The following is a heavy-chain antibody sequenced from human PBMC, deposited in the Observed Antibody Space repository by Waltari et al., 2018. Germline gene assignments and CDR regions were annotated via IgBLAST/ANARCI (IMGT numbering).Heavy chain of an antibody. D-gene: IGHD3-3*01. CDR2: IYPGNGNP. V-gene: IGHV1-3*01. CDR1: GHSFTTDA. CDR3: ARDLRD. J-gene: IGHJ4*02. Sequence: QFQLVQSGAEVKKPGASVMVSCRASGHSFTTDAFHWVRHAPGQRPEWMVWIYPGNGNPRCSQTFQGRVTITRDASASTAYMELSDLRREDTAVYYCARDLRDWGQGTLVTVSS.